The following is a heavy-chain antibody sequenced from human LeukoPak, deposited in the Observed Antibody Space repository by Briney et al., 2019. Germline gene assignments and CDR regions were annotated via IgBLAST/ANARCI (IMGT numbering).Heavy chain of an antibody. J-gene: IGHJ3*02. D-gene: IGHD1-14*01. CDR3: ARVTEEAFDI. CDR2: IYYSGST. Sequence: PSETLSLTCTVSGGSISSYYWSWIRQPPGKGLEWIGYIYYSGSTNYNPSLKSRVTISVDTSKNQFSLKLSSVTAADTAVYYCARVTEEAFDIWGQGTMVTVSS. CDR1: GGSISSYY. V-gene: IGHV4-59*01.